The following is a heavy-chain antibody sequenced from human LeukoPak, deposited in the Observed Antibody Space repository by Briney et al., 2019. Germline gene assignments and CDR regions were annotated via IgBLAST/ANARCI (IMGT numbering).Heavy chain of an antibody. V-gene: IGHV4-34*01. CDR2: INHSGST. CDR3: ASPHRAAVGADY. J-gene: IGHJ4*02. Sequence: NASETLSLTCAVYGGSFSGYYWSWIRQPPGKGLEWIGEINHSGSTNYNPSLKSRVTISVDTSKNQFSLKLSSVTAADTAVYYCASPHRAAVGADYWGQGTLVTVSS. CDR1: GGSFSGYY. D-gene: IGHD1-14*01.